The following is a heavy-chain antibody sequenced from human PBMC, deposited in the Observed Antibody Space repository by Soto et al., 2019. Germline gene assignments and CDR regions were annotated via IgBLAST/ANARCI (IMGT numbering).Heavy chain of an antibody. V-gene: IGHV4-61*01. CDR3: AGEVADSGYPIH. D-gene: IGHD3-22*01. Sequence: LSLTCTVSGGSVSSGSYYWSWIRQPPGKGLEWIGYIYYSGSTYYNPSLESRVTISVDTSKNQFSLKLSSVTAADTAMYYCAGEVADSGYPIHWGQGTLVTVSS. CDR2: IYYSGST. J-gene: IGHJ4*02. CDR1: GGSVSSGSYY.